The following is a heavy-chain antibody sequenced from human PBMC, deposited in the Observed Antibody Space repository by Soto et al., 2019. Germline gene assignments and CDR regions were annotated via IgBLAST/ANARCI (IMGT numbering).Heavy chain of an antibody. CDR2: IYYSGST. CDR3: ARLGGSYRYWFDP. CDR1: GGSISSSSYY. J-gene: IGHJ5*02. V-gene: IGHV4-39*01. Sequence: QLQLQESGPGLVKPLETLSLTCTVSGGSISSSSYYWGWIRQPPGKGLEWIGSIYYSGSTYYNPSLKSRVTIPVDTSKSQYSLELSSVTAADTAVYYCARLGGSYRYWFDPWGQGTLVTVSS. D-gene: IGHD1-26*01.